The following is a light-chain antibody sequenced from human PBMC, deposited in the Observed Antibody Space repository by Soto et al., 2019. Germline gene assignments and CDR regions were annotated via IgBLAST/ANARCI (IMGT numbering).Light chain of an antibody. V-gene: IGKV3D-7*01. CDR3: QQDYNLPWT. CDR2: GVS. Sequence: PGERVTLSCRASQSVSSSYLTWYQQKPGQAPRLLIYGVSTRATSIPARFSGSGSGTDFTLTISSLQPEDFAVYYCQQDYNLPWTFGQGTKVEIK. J-gene: IGKJ1*01. CDR1: QSVSSSY.